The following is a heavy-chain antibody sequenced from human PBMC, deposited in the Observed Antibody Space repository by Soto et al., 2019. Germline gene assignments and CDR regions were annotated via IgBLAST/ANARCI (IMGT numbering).Heavy chain of an antibody. CDR1: GFTFSTYA. Sequence: EVQLLESGGGLVQPGGSLRLSCAASGFTFSTYAMNWVRQAPGNRLEWASAISGSGGSIYYADSVKGRFTISRDNSSNTLYLHMNSLRDEDADVYPFVKGYWERGVWGQGTTVSVSS. J-gene: IGHJ6*02. D-gene: IGHD2-8*02. CDR2: ISGSGGSI. V-gene: IGHV3-23*01. CDR3: VKGYWERGV.